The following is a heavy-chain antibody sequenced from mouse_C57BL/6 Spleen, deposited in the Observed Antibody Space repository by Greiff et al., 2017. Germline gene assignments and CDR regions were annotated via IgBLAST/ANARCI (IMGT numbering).Heavy chain of an antibody. CDR2: IDPSDSET. V-gene: IGHV1-52*01. J-gene: IGHJ3*01. Sequence: QVQLQQPGAELVRPGSSVKLSCKASGYTFTSYWMHWVKQRPIQGLEWIGNIDPSDSETHYNQKFKDKATLTVDKSSSTAYMQLSSLTSEDSAVYYWARDYYGSSYGFAYWGQGTLVTVSA. D-gene: IGHD1-1*01. CDR3: ARDYYGSSYGFAY. CDR1: GYTFTSYW.